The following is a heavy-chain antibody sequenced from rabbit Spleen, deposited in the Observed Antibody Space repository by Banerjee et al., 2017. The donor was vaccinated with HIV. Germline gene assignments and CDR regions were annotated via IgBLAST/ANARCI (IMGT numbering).Heavy chain of an antibody. CDR3: ARNYVNAFDP. D-gene: IGHD1-1*01. J-gene: IGHJ2*01. Sequence: QSLEESGGDLVKPGASLTLTCTASGFSFSFSNYLCWVRQPPGKGPEWIACIAAGVSGTTYYATWAKGRFTISNPSSTTVTLQMTSLTAADTATYFCARNYVNAFDPWGQGTLVTVS. CDR1: GFSFSFSNY. V-gene: IGHV1S40*01. CDR2: IAAGVSGTT.